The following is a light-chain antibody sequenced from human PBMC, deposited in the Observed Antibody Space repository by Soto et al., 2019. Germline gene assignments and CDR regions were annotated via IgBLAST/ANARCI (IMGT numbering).Light chain of an antibody. J-gene: IGLJ1*01. CDR3: ISYTGSDTSYV. CDR2: EVS. CDR1: NSDIGSYSH. Sequence: QSAPTQPASVSGSPGQSITISCTGTNSDIGSYSHVAWYQQYPGKTPKLIIYEVSYRPSGVSHRFSGSKSGITASLTISGLQAEDEADYYCISYTGSDTSYVFGTGTKLTVL. V-gene: IGLV2-14*01.